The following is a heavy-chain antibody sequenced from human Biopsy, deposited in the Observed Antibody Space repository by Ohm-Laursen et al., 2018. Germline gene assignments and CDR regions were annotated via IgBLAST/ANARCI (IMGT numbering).Heavy chain of an antibody. CDR1: GGPYSGNY. D-gene: IGHD2-2*01. V-gene: IGHV4-34*01. CDR3: ARFIVPSLHCSNGVCPIRWFDP. J-gene: IGHJ5*02. CDR2: VHHGGRA. Sequence: TLSLTCAVYGGPYSGNYWSWLRPPTGKGLESIGEVHHGGRANYNPSLKSRVTITGDMSKKQFSLKLSGLTAADTAVYYCARFIVPSLHCSNGVCPIRWFDPWGQGTLVTVFS.